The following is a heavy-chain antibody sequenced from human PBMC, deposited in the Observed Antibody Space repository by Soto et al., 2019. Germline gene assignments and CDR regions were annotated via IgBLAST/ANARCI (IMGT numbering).Heavy chain of an antibody. CDR1: GGTFSSYA. D-gene: IGHD5-18*01. J-gene: IGHJ6*02. CDR3: ARARYSYGYSYYYGMDV. Sequence: ASVKVSCKASGGTFSSYAISWVRQAPGQGLEWMGGIIPIFGTANYAQKFQGRVTITADESTSTAYMELSSLRSEDTAVYYCARARYSYGYSYYYGMDVWGQGTTVTVSS. V-gene: IGHV1-69*13. CDR2: IIPIFGTA.